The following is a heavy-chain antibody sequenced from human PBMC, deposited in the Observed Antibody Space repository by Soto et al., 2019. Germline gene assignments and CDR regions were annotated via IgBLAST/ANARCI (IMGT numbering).Heavy chain of an antibody. D-gene: IGHD5-18*01. V-gene: IGHV5-10-1*01. J-gene: IGHJ4*02. CDR3: AGRGRESAMVYYFDY. Sequence: EVQLVQSGAEVKKPGESLRISCKGSGYSFTSYWISWVRQMPGKGLEWRGRIDPSDSYTNYSPSFQGHVTSSADKSISTVYLQWSSLKASDTAMYYCAGRGRESAMVYYFDYRGQGTLVTVSS. CDR1: GYSFTSYW. CDR2: IDPSDSYT.